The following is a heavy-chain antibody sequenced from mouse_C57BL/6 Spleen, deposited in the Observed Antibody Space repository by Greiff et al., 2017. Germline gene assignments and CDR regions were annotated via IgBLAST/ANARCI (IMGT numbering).Heavy chain of an antibody. CDR2: IRSKSNNYAT. D-gene: IGHD1-1*01. J-gene: IGHJ2*01. Sequence: EVQLVESGGGLVQPKGSLKLSCAASGFSFNTYAMNWVRQAPGKGLEWVARIRSKSNNYATYYADSVKDRFTISRDDSESMLYLQMNNLKTEDTAMYYCVRHGDYYGSSLGYFDYWGQGTTLTVSS. CDR1: GFSFNTYA. CDR3: VRHGDYYGSSLGYFDY. V-gene: IGHV10-1*01.